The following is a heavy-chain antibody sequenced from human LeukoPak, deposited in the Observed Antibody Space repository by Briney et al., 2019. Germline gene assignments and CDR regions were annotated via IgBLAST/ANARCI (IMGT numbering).Heavy chain of an antibody. D-gene: IGHD5-18*01. CDR1: GGSISSHY. CDR2: IYYSGST. V-gene: IGHV4-59*11. J-gene: IGHJ6*03. CDR3: ARVTDGYSYGSMVATHLFPYYYYYMDV. Sequence: SETLSLTCTVSGGSISSHYWSWIRQPPGKGLEWIGYIYYSGSTNYNPSLKSRVTISVDTSENQFSLKLSSVTAADTAVYYCARVTDGYSYGSMVATHLFPYYYYYMDVWGKGTTVTVSS.